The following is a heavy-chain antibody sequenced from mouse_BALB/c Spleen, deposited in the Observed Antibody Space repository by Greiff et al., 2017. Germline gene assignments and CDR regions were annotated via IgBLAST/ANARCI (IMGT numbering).Heavy chain of an antibody. CDR1: GFTFSDYY. CDR3: ARGGGCDGFAY. J-gene: IGHJ3*01. CDR2: ISDGGSYT. V-gene: IGHV5-4*02. Sequence: DVMLVESGGGLVKPGGSLKLSCAASGFTFSDYYMYWVRQTPEKRLEWVATISDGGSYTYYPDSVKGRFTISRDNAKNTPYLQMSSLKSEDTAMYYCARGGGCDGFAYWGQGTLVTVSA.